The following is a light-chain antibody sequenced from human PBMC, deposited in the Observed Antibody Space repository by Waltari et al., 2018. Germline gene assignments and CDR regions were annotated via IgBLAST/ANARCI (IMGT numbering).Light chain of an antibody. Sequence: QAGLTQPPSVSKGLRQTATITCTGDNNHGVKEGSTWLQQHQGHPPKLLSYRNNNRPSGISERFSASRSGNTASLTITGLQPEDEADYYCSAWDGNLKIYIFGPGTRVTVL. J-gene: IGLJ1*01. CDR2: RNN. V-gene: IGLV10-54*04. CDR3: SAWDGNLKIYI. CDR1: NNHGVKEG.